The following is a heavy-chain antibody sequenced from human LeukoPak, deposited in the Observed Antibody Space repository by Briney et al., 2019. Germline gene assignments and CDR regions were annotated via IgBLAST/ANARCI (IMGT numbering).Heavy chain of an antibody. D-gene: IGHD3-22*01. J-gene: IGHJ4*02. Sequence: GGSLRLSCAVSGLTFSSYGMNWVRQAPGKGLEWVSGLSGSSGSTYYADSVKGRFTISRDNSKNTLYLQMNSLRAEDTAVYFCAKEVYSGYYTPGDYWGQGNLVTVSS. CDR2: LSGSSGST. CDR3: AKEVYSGYYTPGDY. CDR1: GLTFSSYG. V-gene: IGHV3-23*01.